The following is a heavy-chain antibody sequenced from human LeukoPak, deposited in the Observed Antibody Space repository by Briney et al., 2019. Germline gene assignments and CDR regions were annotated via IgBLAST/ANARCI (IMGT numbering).Heavy chain of an antibody. J-gene: IGHJ4*02. V-gene: IGHV4-38-2*02. D-gene: IGHD6-13*01. CDR2: IYHSGST. Sequence: SETLSLTCTVSGYSISSGYHWGWIRQPPGKGPEWIGSIYHSGSTYDNPSLKSRVTISVDTSKNQFSLRLRSVTAADTAVYYCVRDRDSGSWADYWGQGTLVTVSS. CDR3: VRDRDSGSWADY. CDR1: GYSISSGYH.